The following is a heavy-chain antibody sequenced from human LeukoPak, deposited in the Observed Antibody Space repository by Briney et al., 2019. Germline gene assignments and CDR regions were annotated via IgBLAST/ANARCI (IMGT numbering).Heavy chain of an antibody. CDR3: ARNFLDSSGYYYADSYYGMDV. Sequence: SQTLSRTCAISGDSVSSNSAAWNWIRQSPSRGLEWLGRTYYRSKWYNDYAVSVKSRITINRATSKNQFSLPLNSVPPEDTAVSYCARNFLDSSGYYYADSYYGMDVWGQGTTVTLSS. CDR2: TYYRSKWYN. J-gene: IGHJ6*02. D-gene: IGHD3-22*01. CDR1: GDSVSSNSAA. V-gene: IGHV6-1*01.